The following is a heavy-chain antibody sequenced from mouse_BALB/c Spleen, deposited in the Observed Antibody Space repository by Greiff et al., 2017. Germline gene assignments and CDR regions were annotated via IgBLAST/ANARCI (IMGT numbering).Heavy chain of an antibody. Sequence: EVQVVESGGGLVQPGGSRKLSCAASGFTFSSFGMHWVRQAPEKGLEWVAYISSGSSTIYYADTVKGRFTTSRANTKNTLFLLMTSLRSEETAKYYCARDDGNHYYYAMDYWGQGTTVTVSA. CDR2: ISSGSSTI. J-gene: IGHJ4*01. V-gene: IGHV5-17*02. D-gene: IGHD2-1*01. CDR1: GFTFSSFG. CDR3: ARDDGNHYYYAMDY.